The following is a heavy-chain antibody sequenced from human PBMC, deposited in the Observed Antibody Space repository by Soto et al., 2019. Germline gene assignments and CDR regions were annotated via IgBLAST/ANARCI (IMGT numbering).Heavy chain of an antibody. CDR3: AKTGIGYCSSTSCYDFDY. CDR1: GFTFSSYA. D-gene: IGHD2-2*01. J-gene: IGHJ4*02. CDR2: ISYDGSNK. Sequence: GGSLRLSCAASGFTFSSYAMHWVRQAPGKGLEWVAVISYDGSNKYYADSVKGRFTISRDNSKNTLYLQMNSLRAEDTAVYYFAKTGIGYCSSTSCYDFDYWGQGTLVTVSS. V-gene: IGHV3-30-3*02.